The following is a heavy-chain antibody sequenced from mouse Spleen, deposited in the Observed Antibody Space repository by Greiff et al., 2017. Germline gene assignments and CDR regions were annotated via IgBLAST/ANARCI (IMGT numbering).Heavy chain of an antibody. V-gene: IGHV1-69*01. CDR3: ARETGTWWYFDV. CDR1: GYTFTDYW. J-gene: IGHJ1*01. Sequence: VQLQQPGAELVMPGASVKMSCKASGYTFTDYWMHWVKQRPGQGLEWIGAIDTSDSYTSYNQKFKGKATLTVDESSSTAYMQLSSLTSEDSAVYYCARETGTWWYFDVWGAGTTVTVSS. CDR2: IDTSDSYT. D-gene: IGHD4-1*01.